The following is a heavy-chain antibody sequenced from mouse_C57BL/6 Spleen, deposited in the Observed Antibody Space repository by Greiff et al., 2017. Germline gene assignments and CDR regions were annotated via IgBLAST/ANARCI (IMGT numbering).Heavy chain of an antibody. CDR2: ISSGGDYI. Sequence: EVKVVESGEGLVKPGGSLKLSCAASGFTFSSYAMSWVRQTPEKRLEWVAYISSGGDYIYYADTVKGRFTISRDNARNTLYLQMSSLKSEDTAMYYCTRAIYGYDRYYFDYWGQGTTLTVSS. V-gene: IGHV5-9-1*02. CDR1: GFTFSSYA. D-gene: IGHD2-2*01. CDR3: TRAIYGYDRYYFDY. J-gene: IGHJ2*01.